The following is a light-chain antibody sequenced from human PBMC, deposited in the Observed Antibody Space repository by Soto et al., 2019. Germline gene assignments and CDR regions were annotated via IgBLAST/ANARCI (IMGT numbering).Light chain of an antibody. J-gene: IGLJ1*01. V-gene: IGLV2-23*01. CDR2: EGT. CDR3: CSYTTTYTYV. Sequence: QSALTQPASVSGSPGQSITISCTGTSSDVGSYNRVSWYQQHPGKAPKLMIYEGTKRPSGVSTRFSGSKSGNTASLTISGLLAEDEGDYYCCSYTTTYTYVFGTGTKLTVL. CDR1: SSDVGSYNR.